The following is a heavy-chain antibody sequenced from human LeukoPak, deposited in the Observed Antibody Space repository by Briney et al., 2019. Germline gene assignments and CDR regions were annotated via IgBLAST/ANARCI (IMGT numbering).Heavy chain of an antibody. CDR3: AIAESVTAFDI. CDR2: IYSSGSR. J-gene: IGHJ3*02. CDR1: DASISSYF. V-gene: IGHV4-4*09. D-gene: IGHD2-8*01. Sequence: SETLSLTCSVSDASISSYFWSWIRQPPGKGLEWIGHIYSSGSRYYNPSLKSRVTVSMEPSRNQFSLKLASVTTADTGMYYRAIAESVTAFDIWGQGTMVTVSS.